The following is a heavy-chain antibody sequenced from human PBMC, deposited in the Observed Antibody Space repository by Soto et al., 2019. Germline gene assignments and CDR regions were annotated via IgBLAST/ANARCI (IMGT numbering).Heavy chain of an antibody. CDR1: GGTVSSYA. D-gene: IGHD3-10*01. CDR3: ARTSRNAVSGIWYNWFDP. CDR2: IIPIFGTA. Sequence: SVKVSCNASGGTVSSYAISWVRQAPGQGLERMGGIIPIFGTANHAQKFQGRVTITADESTSTAYMELSSLRSEDTAVYYCARTSRNAVSGIWYNWFDPWGQGTLVTVSS. J-gene: IGHJ5*02. V-gene: IGHV1-69*13.